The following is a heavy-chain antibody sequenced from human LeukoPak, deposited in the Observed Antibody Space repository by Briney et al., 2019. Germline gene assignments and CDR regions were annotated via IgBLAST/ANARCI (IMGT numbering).Heavy chain of an antibody. Sequence: PGGSLRLSCAASRFTLSSYGMHWVRQAPGKGLEWVAVISYDGSNKYYADSVKGRFTISRDNSKNTLYLQMNSLRAEDTAVYYSANSKADRFSGYDYDYFDYWGQGTLVTVSS. D-gene: IGHD5-12*01. CDR1: RFTLSSYG. V-gene: IGHV3-30*18. CDR3: ANSKADRFSGYDYDYFDY. CDR2: ISYDGSNK. J-gene: IGHJ4*02.